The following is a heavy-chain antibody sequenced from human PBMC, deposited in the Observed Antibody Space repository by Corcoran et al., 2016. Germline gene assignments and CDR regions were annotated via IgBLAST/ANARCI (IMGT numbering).Heavy chain of an antibody. Sequence: QVQLVQSGTEVKKPGASVKVSCKASGYTFTSYAIHWVRQAPGQSLEWMGWINAGTGKTKYSQHFQGRVSITMDTSATIAYMELSSLRSEDTAVYYCARNRATVSDSLWFDPWGQGTLVIVSS. D-gene: IGHD6-19*01. CDR2: INAGTGKT. J-gene: IGHJ5*02. V-gene: IGHV1-3*01. CDR1: GYTFTSYA. CDR3: ARNRATVSDSLWFDP.